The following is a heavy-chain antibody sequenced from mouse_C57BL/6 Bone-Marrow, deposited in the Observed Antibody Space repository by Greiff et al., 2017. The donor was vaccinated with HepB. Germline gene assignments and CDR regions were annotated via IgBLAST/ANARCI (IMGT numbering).Heavy chain of an antibody. CDR3: ARGTTVVATWYFDV. CDR2: IDPSDSYT. V-gene: IGHV1-69*01. Sequence: QVQLQQPGAELVMPGASVKLSCKASGYTFTSYWMHWVKQRPGQGLEWIGVIDPSDSYTNYNQKFKGKATLTVDTSSSTAYMQLSSLTSEDSAVYYCARGTTVVATWYFDVWGTGTTVTVSS. D-gene: IGHD1-1*01. CDR1: GYTFTSYW. J-gene: IGHJ1*03.